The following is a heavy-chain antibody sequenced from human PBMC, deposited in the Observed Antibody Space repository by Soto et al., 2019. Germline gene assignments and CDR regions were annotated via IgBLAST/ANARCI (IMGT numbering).Heavy chain of an antibody. J-gene: IGHJ3*02. CDR2: INASSGNT. D-gene: IGHD6-19*01. V-gene: IGHV1-2*02. Sequence: ASVKVSCKASGYTFTGYYMHRVRQAPGQGLEWMGWINASSGNTNYAQKFQGRVTITRDTSASTAYMELSSLRSEDTAVYYCASYSSGWYGRAFDIWGQGTMVTVSS. CDR3: ASYSSGWYGRAFDI. CDR1: GYTFTGYY.